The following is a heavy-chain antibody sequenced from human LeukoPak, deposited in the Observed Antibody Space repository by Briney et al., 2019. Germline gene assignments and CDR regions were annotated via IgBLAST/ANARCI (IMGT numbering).Heavy chain of an antibody. CDR2: IEPSDSYT. Sequence: GESLKISCKGSGYSFTSYWISWVRQMPGKGLEWMGRIEPSDSYTNYSPSFQGHVTISADKSISTAYLQWSSLKASDTAMYYCARQATGYCSSTSCSRWFDPWGQGTLVTVSS. J-gene: IGHJ5*02. CDR1: GYSFTSYW. D-gene: IGHD2-2*01. CDR3: ARQATGYCSSTSCSRWFDP. V-gene: IGHV5-10-1*01.